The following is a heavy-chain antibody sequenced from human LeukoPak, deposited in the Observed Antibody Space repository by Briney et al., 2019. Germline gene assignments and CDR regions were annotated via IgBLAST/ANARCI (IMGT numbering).Heavy chain of an antibody. CDR1: GGSISSYY. Sequence: SETLSLTCSVSGGSISSYYWSWIRQPPGKGLEWIGNIYYSGSTDYNPSLKSRVTISVDTSKNQFSLKLSSVTAADTAVYYCAREWGTFEYWGQGTLVTASS. CDR2: IYYSGST. CDR3: AREWGTFEY. V-gene: IGHV4-59*01. D-gene: IGHD1-1*01. J-gene: IGHJ4*02.